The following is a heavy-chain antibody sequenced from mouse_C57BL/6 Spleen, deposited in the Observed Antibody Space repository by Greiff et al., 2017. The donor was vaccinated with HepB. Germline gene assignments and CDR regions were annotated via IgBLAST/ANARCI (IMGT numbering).Heavy chain of an antibody. CDR1: GYTFTDYE. CDR3: TGGLLRRAMDY. V-gene: IGHV1-15*01. D-gene: IGHD2-3*01. J-gene: IGHJ4*01. Sequence: QVQLQQSGAELVRPGASVTLSCKASGYTFTDYEMHWVKQTPVHGLEWIGAIDPETGGTAYNQKFKGKAILTADKSSSTAYMELRSLTSEDSAVYYCTGGLLRRAMDYWGQGTSVTVSS. CDR2: IDPETGGT.